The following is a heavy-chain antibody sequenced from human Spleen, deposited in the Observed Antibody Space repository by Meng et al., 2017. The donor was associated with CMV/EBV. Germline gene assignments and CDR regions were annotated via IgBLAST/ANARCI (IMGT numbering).Heavy chain of an antibody. CDR2: IRESETA. V-gene: IGHV4-34*01. CDR1: GGSFSGYS. CDR3: ARAGYSSVDY. D-gene: IGHD6-25*01. J-gene: IGHJ4*02. Sequence: LTCAVYGGSFSGYSWNWIRQPPGKGLEWIGEIRESETADYNPSLKSRVTISVDSSKNHFSLNLTSVTAADTAVYYCARAGYSSVDYWGQGTLVTVSS.